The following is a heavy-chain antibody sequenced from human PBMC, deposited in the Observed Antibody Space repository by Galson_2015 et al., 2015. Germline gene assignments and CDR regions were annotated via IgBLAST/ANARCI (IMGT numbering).Heavy chain of an antibody. Sequence: SLRLSCAVSRFTFSNYATHWVRQAPGKGLEWVAVISYDGSNKYYADSVKGRFTISRDNSKNTLYLQMNSLRAEDTAVYYCAKTRSGGTPEFDYWGQGTLVTVSS. CDR1: RFTFSNYA. V-gene: IGHV3-30*18. D-gene: IGHD1-26*01. CDR2: ISYDGSNK. CDR3: AKTRSGGTPEFDY. J-gene: IGHJ4*02.